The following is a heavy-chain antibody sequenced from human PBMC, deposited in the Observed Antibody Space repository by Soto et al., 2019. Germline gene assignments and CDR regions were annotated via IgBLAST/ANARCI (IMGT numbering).Heavy chain of an antibody. D-gene: IGHD6-19*01. Sequence: QVQLVQSGAEVKKPGASVKVSCKASGYTFTSYYMHWVRQAPGQGLEWMGIINPSGGSTSYAQKFQGRVTLTRPTSSSTVYMELSSLRSEDTSVYYWTLGDSSVWYGYYYYYGMDVWGQGTTVTVSS. J-gene: IGHJ6*02. CDR2: INPSGGST. V-gene: IGHV1-46*01. CDR3: TLGDSSVWYGYYYYYGMDV. CDR1: GYTFTSYY.